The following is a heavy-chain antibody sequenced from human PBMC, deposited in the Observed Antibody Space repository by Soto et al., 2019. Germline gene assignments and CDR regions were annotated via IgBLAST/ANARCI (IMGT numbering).Heavy chain of an antibody. CDR1: GGTFSSYA. D-gene: IGHD3-16*01. CDR3: ARLKNQGWHGGYYYYGMDV. J-gene: IGHJ6*02. Sequence: AVKVSCKASGGTFSSYAISWVRQAPGQGLEWVGGIIPTFGTANYAQKFQGRVTMTRDTSISTAYMELSRLRSDDTAVYYCARLKNQGWHGGYYYYGMDVWGQGTTVTVSS. CDR2: IIPTFGTA. V-gene: IGHV1-69*05.